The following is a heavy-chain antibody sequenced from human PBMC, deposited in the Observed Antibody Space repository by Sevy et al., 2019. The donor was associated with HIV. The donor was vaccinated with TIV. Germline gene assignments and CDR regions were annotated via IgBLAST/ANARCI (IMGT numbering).Heavy chain of an antibody. CDR2: FRASGGGT. CDR1: GFTFSRCA. CDR3: AKGDSSGWHGHFDY. D-gene: IGHD6-19*01. V-gene: IGHV3-23*01. J-gene: IGHJ4*02. Sequence: GGSLRLTCAASGFTFSRCAMNWVRQAPGKGLEWVSDFRASGGGTNYADSVKGRFTISRDNSKNTLYLQMNSLRAEDTAVYYCAKGDSSGWHGHFDYWGQGTLVTVSS.